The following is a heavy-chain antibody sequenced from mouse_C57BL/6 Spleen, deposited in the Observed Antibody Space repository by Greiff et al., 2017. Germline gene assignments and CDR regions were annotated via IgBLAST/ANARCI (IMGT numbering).Heavy chain of an antibody. CDR3: ARYGGDAMEY. J-gene: IGHJ4*01. V-gene: IGHV7-3*01. CDR2: IRTKANGYTT. CDR1: GFTFTDYY. Sequence: EVQLLESGGGLVQPGGSLSLSCAASGFTFTDYYMSWVRQPPGKALEWLGFIRTKANGYTTEYSASVKGQFTISRDNSQSILYRQMNALRAEDGATYCCARYGGDAMEYGGQAASVTASS.